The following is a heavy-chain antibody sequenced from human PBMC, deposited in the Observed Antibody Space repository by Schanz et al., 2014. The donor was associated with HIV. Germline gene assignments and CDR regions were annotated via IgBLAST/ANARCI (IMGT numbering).Heavy chain of an antibody. J-gene: IGHJ4*02. CDR3: AKGSGWLRLRIDY. CDR1: GFTFSSYW. Sequence: VQVVESGGGLVQPGGSLRLSCAGSGFTFSSYWMHWVRQAPGKGLEWVAVIWYDGSNKYYADSVKGRFTVSRDNSKNTLYLQMSSLRAEDTAVYYCAKGSGWLRLRIDYWGQGTLVTVSS. V-gene: IGHV3-33*08. D-gene: IGHD5-12*01. CDR2: IWYDGSNK.